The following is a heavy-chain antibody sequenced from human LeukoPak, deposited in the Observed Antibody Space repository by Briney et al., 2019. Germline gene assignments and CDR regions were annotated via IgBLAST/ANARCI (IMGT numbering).Heavy chain of an antibody. V-gene: IGHV3-23*01. J-gene: IGHJ4*02. D-gene: IGHD5-12*01. CDR2: ISDNGVRT. CDR1: GFTFSSYA. Sequence: GGSLCLSCAASGFTFSSYAMSWVRQAPGKGLEWVSAISDNGVRTYYAASVKGRFTIFRDNSENTLYLQMSSLGVEDTGVYYCANPLGVAIDFWGQGTLVTVSS. CDR3: ANPLGVAIDF.